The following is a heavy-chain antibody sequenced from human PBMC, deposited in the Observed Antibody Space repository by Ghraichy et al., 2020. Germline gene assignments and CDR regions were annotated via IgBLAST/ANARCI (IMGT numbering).Heavy chain of an antibody. J-gene: IGHJ6*02. CDR2: IYHIGST. V-gene: IGHV4-4*02. CDR1: GGSVSSSNW. Sequence: SETPSLTCAVSGGSVSSSNWWSWVRQPPGKGLEWIGEIYHIGSTNYNPSLKSRVTISVDKSKNQFSLKLTSVTAADTAVYYCARTDFYYYVMDVWGQGTTVTVSS. CDR3: ARTDFYYYVMDV.